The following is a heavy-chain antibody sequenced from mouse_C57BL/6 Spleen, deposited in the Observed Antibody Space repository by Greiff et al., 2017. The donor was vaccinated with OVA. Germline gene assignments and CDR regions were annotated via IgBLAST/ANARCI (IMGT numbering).Heavy chain of an antibody. CDR3: TRASYAMDY. CDR2: IRLKSDNYAT. J-gene: IGHJ4*01. Sequence: EVQVVESGGGLVQPGGSMKLSCVASGFTFSNYWMNWVRQSPEKGLEWVAQIRLKSDNYATHYAESVKGRFTISRDESKRSVYLQMNNVRAEDTGIYYCTRASYAMDYWGQGTSVTVSS. D-gene: IGHD3-3*01. CDR1: GFTFSNYW. V-gene: IGHV6-3*01.